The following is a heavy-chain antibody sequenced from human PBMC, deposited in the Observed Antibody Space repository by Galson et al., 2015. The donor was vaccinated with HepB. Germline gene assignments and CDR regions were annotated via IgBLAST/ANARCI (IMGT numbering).Heavy chain of an antibody. V-gene: IGHV3-21*01. CDR3: ARDLRAVAGLLSWFDP. D-gene: IGHD6-19*01. CDR2: ISSSSSYI. Sequence: SLRLSCAASGFTFSSYSMNWVRQAPGKGLEWVSSISSSSSYIYYADSVKGRFTISRDNAKNSLYLQMNSLRAEDTAVYYCARDLRAVAGLLSWFDPWGQGTLVTVSS. J-gene: IGHJ5*02. CDR1: GFTFSSYS.